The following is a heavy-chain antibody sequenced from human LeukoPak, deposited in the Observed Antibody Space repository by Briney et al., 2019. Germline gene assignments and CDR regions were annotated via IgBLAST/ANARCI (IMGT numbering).Heavy chain of an antibody. CDR3: ARTLNEPGYHYMDV. CDR1: GGSISSSSYY. J-gene: IGHJ6*03. CDR2: IYFSGST. V-gene: IGHV4-39*07. Sequence: SETLSLTCTVSGGSISSSSYYWGWIRQPPGKGLEWIGNIYFSGSTYYKQSLKSRVTISVDTSKNQFSLKLSSVTAADTAVYYCARTLNEPGYHYMDVWGKGTTVTVSS.